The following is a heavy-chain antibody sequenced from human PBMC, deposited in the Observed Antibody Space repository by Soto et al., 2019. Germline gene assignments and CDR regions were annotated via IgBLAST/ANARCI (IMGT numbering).Heavy chain of an antibody. Sequence: QVQLQESGPGLVKPSQTLSLTCTVSGGSITSGHYYWSWIRQPPGKGLEWIGYIYSSGSIYYNPSLMSRVTISVDTSKNQFSLNLNAVTAADTAVYYCARGALGSSSSWFAFWFHPWGQGTLVTVSS. J-gene: IGHJ5*02. V-gene: IGHV4-30-4*01. CDR3: ARGALGSSSSWFAFWFHP. D-gene: IGHD6-6*01. CDR1: GGSITSGHYY. CDR2: IYSSGSI.